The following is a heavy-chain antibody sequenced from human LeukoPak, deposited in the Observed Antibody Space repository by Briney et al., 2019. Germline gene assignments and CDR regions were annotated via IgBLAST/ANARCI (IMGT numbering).Heavy chain of an antibody. Sequence: SETLSLTCTVSGGSISSYYWSWIRQPPGKGLEWIGEINHSGSTNYNPSLKSRVTISVDTSKNQFSLKLSSVTAAVTAVYYCARGCCDYYGSGSYRRFDYWGQGTLVTVSS. D-gene: IGHD3-10*01. CDR1: GGSISSYY. V-gene: IGHV4-34*01. CDR2: INHSGST. J-gene: IGHJ4*02. CDR3: ARGCCDYYGSGSYRRFDY.